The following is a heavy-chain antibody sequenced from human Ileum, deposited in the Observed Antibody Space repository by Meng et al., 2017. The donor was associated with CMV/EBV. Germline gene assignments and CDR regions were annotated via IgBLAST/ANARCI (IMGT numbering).Heavy chain of an antibody. V-gene: IGHV1-69*10. CDR2: IIPILGIA. CDR1: GGTFSSYA. CDR3: ASGVVPAATHYYYGMDV. D-gene: IGHD2-2*01. J-gene: IGHJ6*02. Sequence: SVKVSCKASGGTFSSYASSWVRQAPGQGLEWMGGIIPILGIANYAQKFQGRVTITADKYTSTAYMELSSLRSEDTAVYYCASGVVPAATHYYYGMDVWGQGTTVTVSS.